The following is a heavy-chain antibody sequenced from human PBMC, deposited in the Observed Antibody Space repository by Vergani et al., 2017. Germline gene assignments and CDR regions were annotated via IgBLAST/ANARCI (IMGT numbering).Heavy chain of an antibody. CDR1: GGTFSSYA. Sequence: QVQLVQSGAEVKKPGSSVKVSCKASGGTFSSYAISWVRQAPGQGLEWMGRIIPIFVTANYAQKFQGRVTITADESTSTAYMELSSLRSEDTAVYYCAREVRGGSWIVYPFSYDYGMDVWGQGTTVTVYS. V-gene: IGHV1-69*18. J-gene: IGHJ6*02. CDR3: AREVRGGSWIVYPFSYDYGMDV. D-gene: IGHD1-26*01. CDR2: IIPIFVTA.